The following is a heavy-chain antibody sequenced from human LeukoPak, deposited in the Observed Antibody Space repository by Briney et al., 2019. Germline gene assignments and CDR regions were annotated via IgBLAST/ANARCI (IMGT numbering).Heavy chain of an antibody. Sequence: SETLSLTCTVSGGSISNSYYYWGWIRQPPGKGLEWIGSMYYSGGTYYNPSLKSRVTISVDTSKNQFSLKLSSVTAADTAVYYCARDRKQWLSWGQGTLVTVSS. CDR3: ARDRKQWLS. J-gene: IGHJ1*01. D-gene: IGHD6-19*01. CDR2: MYYSGGT. V-gene: IGHV4-39*07. CDR1: GGSISNSYYY.